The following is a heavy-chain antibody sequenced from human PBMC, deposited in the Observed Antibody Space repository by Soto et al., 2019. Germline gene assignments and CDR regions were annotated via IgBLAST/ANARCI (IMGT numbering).Heavy chain of an antibody. Sequence: EVQLVESGGGLVQPGGSLKLSCAASGFTFSGSAMHWVRQASGKGLEWVGRIRSKANSYATAYAASVKGRFTISRDDSKNTAYLQMNSLKTEDTAVYYCTRHLDTAMVHDYYYYYMDVWGKGTTVTVSS. J-gene: IGHJ6*03. CDR3: TRHLDTAMVHDYYYYYMDV. D-gene: IGHD5-18*01. CDR1: GFTFSGSA. V-gene: IGHV3-73*01. CDR2: IRSKANSYAT.